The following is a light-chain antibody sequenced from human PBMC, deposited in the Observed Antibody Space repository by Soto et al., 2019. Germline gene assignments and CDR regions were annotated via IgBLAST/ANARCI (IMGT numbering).Light chain of an antibody. CDR1: QSVGSS. CDR3: QYYGTSAIT. J-gene: IGKJ5*01. CDR2: DAS. Sequence: EIVMTQSPATLSLSPVERATLSCRASQSVGSSLAWYQQKPGQAPRLLIYDASSRATGIPDRFSGSGSGTDFTLTISRLEPEDFALYYCQYYGTSAITFGQGTRLEIK. V-gene: IGKV3-20*01.